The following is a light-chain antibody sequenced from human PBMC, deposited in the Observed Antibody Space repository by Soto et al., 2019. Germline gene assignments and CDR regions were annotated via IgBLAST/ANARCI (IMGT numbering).Light chain of an antibody. CDR3: QVWDATSDHVV. CDR2: DDS. Sequence: SYELTQPPSVSVAPGQTARLTCGGDNIGGKSVHWYQQKPGQAPVLVVYDDSDRPSGIPQRFSGSNSGNTATLTVSWVEAGDAADYYCQVWDATSDHVVFGGGTKLTVL. J-gene: IGLJ2*01. V-gene: IGLV3-21*02. CDR1: NIGGKS.